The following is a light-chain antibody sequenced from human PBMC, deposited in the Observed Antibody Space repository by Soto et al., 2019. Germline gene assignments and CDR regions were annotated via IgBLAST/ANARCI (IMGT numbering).Light chain of an antibody. CDR1: QGISRN. J-gene: IGKJ5*01. CDR3: KQYNTWPPFT. Sequence: EIVMTQSPATLSVSPGERATLSCRASQGISRNLAWYQQKPGQAPRLLILGASTRATGIPARFSGSGSGTEFPLTISSLQSEDFAVYYCKQYNTWPPFTFGQGTRLEIK. CDR2: GAS. V-gene: IGKV3-15*01.